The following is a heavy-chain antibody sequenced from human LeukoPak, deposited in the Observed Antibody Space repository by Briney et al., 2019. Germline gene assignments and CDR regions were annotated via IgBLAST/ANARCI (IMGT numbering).Heavy chain of an antibody. CDR1: GGSFSGYY. D-gene: IGHD3-3*01. CDR3: ARGGDFWSGYSKAPYYYYGMDV. CDR2: INDSGST. J-gene: IGHJ6*02. Sequence: SETLSLTCAVYGGSFSGYYWSWIRQPPGKGLEWIGEINDSGSTNYNPSLKSRVTISVDTSKNQFSLKLSSVTAADTAVYYCARGGDFWSGYSKAPYYYYGMDVWGQGTTVTVSS. V-gene: IGHV4-34*01.